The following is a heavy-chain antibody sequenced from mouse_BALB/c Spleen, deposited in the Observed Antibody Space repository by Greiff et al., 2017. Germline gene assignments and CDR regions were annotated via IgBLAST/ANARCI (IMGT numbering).Heavy chain of an antibody. CDR1: GYSITSGYY. V-gene: IGHV3-6*02. CDR3: ARCYGSSYPDWYFDV. CDR2: ISYDGSN. Sequence: DVKLQESGPGLVKPSQSLSLTCSVTGYSITSGYYWNWIRQFPGNKLEWMGYISYDGSNNYNPSLKNRISITRDTSKNQFFLKLNSVTTEDTATYYCARCYGSSYPDWYFDVWGAGTTVTVSS. J-gene: IGHJ1*01. D-gene: IGHD1-1*01.